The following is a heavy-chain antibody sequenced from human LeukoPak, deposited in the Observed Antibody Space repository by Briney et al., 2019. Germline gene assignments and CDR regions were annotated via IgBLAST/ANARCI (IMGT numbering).Heavy chain of an antibody. CDR2: ISSSSSYI. V-gene: IGHV3-21*01. J-gene: IGHJ6*02. D-gene: IGHD3-3*01. CDR3: ARDLITTYYYYGMDV. CDR1: GFTFSGYA. Sequence: PGGSLRLSCAASGFTFSGYAMHWVRQAPGKGLEWVSSISSSSSYIYYADSVKGRFTISRDNAKNSLYLQMNSLRAEDTAVYYCARDLITTYYYYGMDVWGQGTTVTVSS.